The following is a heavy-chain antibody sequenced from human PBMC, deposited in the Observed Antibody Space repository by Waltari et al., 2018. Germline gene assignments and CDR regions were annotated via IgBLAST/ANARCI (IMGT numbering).Heavy chain of an antibody. CDR1: GGSISSRNW. Sequence: QVQLQESGPGLVKPSGTLSLTCAVSGGSISSRNWLRWVRQPPGKGLEGIGEIYHSGSTNYNPSLMSRLSISIDKSKNQFSLKLSSVTAADTAVYYCARNCDSRSCFDYWGQGTLVTVSS. J-gene: IGHJ4*02. V-gene: IGHV4-4*02. CDR3: ARNCDSRSCFDY. CDR2: IYHSGST. D-gene: IGHD1-26*01.